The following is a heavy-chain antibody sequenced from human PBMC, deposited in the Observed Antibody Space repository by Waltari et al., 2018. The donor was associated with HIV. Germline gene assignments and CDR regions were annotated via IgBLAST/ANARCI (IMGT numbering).Heavy chain of an antibody. D-gene: IGHD1-20*01. V-gene: IGHV1-2*02. CDR1: GYTFTGYY. Sequence: QVQLLQSGAGVKNPGASVKVSCEAPGYTFTGYYIHWVRQAPGEGLEWMGCINPNSGGTNYAQKFQGRVTMTRDTSTSTSYMELNRLRSDDTAVYYCARGIRLVWGQGTLVTVSS. CDR2: INPNSGGT. CDR3: ARGIRLV. J-gene: IGHJ4*02.